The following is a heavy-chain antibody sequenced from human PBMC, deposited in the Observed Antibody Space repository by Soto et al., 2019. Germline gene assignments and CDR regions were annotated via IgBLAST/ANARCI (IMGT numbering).Heavy chain of an antibody. J-gene: IGHJ6*02. Sequence: QVQLVQSGAEVKKPGSSVKVSCKASGGTFSSYAISWVRQAPGQGLEWMGGIIPIFGTANYAQKFQGRVTITADESTSTAYMELSSLRSEETAVYYCARLQGGDSSGYHPYYYYYYSMDVWGQGTTVTVSS. CDR3: ARLQGGDSSGYHPYYYYYYSMDV. D-gene: IGHD3-22*01. CDR1: GGTFSSYA. V-gene: IGHV1-69*12. CDR2: IIPIFGTA.